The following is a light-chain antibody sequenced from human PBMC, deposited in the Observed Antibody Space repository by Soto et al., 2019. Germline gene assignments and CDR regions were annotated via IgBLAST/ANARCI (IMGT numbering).Light chain of an antibody. CDR2: DAS. CDR3: QQRSTWPPT. CDR1: QSVTNY. Sequence: EIVLTQSPATLSWSPGERATLSCRASQSVTNYLAWYQQKPGQAPRLLIYDASTRATGIPARFSGSGSGTDFTRTISSLEPEDFAVYYCQQRSTWPPTFGGGTKVEIK. V-gene: IGKV3-11*01. J-gene: IGKJ4*01.